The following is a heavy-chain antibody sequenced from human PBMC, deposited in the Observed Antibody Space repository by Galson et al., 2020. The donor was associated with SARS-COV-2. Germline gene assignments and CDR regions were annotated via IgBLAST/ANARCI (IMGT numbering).Heavy chain of an antibody. V-gene: IGHV4-59*01. CDR1: GGSISSYY. J-gene: IGHJ3*02. CDR3: ARAELVVAATPLAFDI. D-gene: IGHD2-15*01. CDR2: IYYSGST. Sequence: ASETLSLTCTVSGGSISSYYWNWIRQPPGKGLEWIGYIYYSGSTNYNPSLKSRVTMSVDTSKNQFSLKLSSVTAADTAVYYCARAELVVAATPLAFDIWGQGTMVTVSS.